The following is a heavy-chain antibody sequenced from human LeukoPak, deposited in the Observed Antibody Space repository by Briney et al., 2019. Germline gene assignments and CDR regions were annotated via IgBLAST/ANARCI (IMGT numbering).Heavy chain of an antibody. V-gene: IGHV4-59*12. CDR1: GGSISSYY. CDR3: ARVFPGIDAFDI. D-gene: IGHD3-10*01. Sequence: SETLSLTCAVSGGSISSYYWSWIRQPPGKGLEWIGYIYYSGSTNYNPSLKSRVTISVDTSKNQFSLKLSSVTAADTAVYYCARVFPGIDAFDIWGQGTMVTVSS. CDR2: IYYSGST. J-gene: IGHJ3*02.